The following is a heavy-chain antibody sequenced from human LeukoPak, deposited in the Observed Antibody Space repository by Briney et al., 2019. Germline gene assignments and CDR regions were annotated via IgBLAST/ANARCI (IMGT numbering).Heavy chain of an antibody. CDR2: IYPGDSDT. CDR1: GYSFTSYW. J-gene: IGHJ3*02. Sequence: GESLKISCKGSGYSFTSYWIGWVRQLPGKGLGWMGIIYPGDSDTRYSPSFQGQVAVSADKSISTAYLQWSSLKASDTAMYYCARPGGVRFVEGMGAFDIWGQGTMVTVSS. V-gene: IGHV5-51*01. CDR3: ARPGGVRFVEGMGAFDI. D-gene: IGHD3-3*01.